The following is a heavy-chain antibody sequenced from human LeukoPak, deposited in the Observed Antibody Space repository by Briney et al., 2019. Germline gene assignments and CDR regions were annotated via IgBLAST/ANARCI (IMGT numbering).Heavy chain of an antibody. V-gene: IGHV1-46*02. CDR2: INPSGGST. Sequence: ASVKVSCKASRYTFNKYEMHWVQQAPGQGLEWMGIINPSGGSTSYAQKFQGRVTMTRDTSTSTVYMELSSLRSEDTAVYYCARDGGSSGQGKFDCSGQGTLVTVSS. D-gene: IGHD3-22*01. CDR3: ARDGGSSGQGKFDC. CDR1: RYTFNKYE. J-gene: IGHJ4*02.